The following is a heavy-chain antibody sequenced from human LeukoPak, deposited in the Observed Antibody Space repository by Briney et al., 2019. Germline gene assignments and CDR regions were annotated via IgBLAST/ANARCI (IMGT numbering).Heavy chain of an antibody. Sequence: SETLSLTCTVSGGSISSGGYYWSWIRQPPGKGLEWIGYIYHSGSTYYNPSLKSRVTISVDRSKNQFSLKLSSVTAADTAVYYCARGPYGDYVDYWGQGTLVTVSS. V-gene: IGHV4-30-2*01. D-gene: IGHD4-17*01. CDR3: ARGPYGDYVDY. CDR1: GGSISSGGYY. J-gene: IGHJ4*02. CDR2: IYHSGST.